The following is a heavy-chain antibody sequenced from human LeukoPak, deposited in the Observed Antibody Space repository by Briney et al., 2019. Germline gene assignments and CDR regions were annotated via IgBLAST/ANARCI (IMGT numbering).Heavy chain of an antibody. CDR3: AKDDGYGDYGYDY. Sequence: GGSLRLSCAASGFTFSSYAMSWVRQAPGKGLEWVSAISGSGGSTYYADSVRGRFTISRDNSKNTLYLQMNSLRAEDTAVYYCAKDDGYGDYGYDYWGQGTLVTVSS. V-gene: IGHV3-23*01. D-gene: IGHD4-17*01. CDR1: GFTFSSYA. CDR2: ISGSGGST. J-gene: IGHJ4*02.